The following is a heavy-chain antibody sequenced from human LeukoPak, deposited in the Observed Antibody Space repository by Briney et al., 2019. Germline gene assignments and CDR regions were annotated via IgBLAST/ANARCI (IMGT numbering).Heavy chain of an antibody. CDR3: ARDHTYYYDSSGSAFDI. V-gene: IGHV3-74*01. CDR1: GFTFSSYW. Sequence: PGGSLRLSCAASGFTFSSYWMHWVRQAPGKGLVWVSRINSDGSSTSYADSVKGRFTISRDNAKNTLYLQMNSLRAEDTAVYYCARDHTYYYDSSGSAFDIWGQGTMVTVSS. D-gene: IGHD3-22*01. J-gene: IGHJ3*02. CDR2: INSDGSST.